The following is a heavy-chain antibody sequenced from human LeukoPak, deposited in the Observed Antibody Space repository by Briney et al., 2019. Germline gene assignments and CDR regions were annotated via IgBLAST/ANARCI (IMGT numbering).Heavy chain of an antibody. J-gene: IGHJ1*01. Sequence: GGSLRLSCAASGFTFSSYSMNWVRQAPGKGLEWVSSISSSSSYIYYADSVKGRFTISRDNAKNSLYLQMNSLRAEDTAVYYCARDGEYCDILTGYYNLEYFQHWGQGTLVTVSS. CDR1: GFTFSSYS. CDR3: ARDGEYCDILTGYYNLEYFQH. D-gene: IGHD3-9*01. CDR2: ISSSSSYI. V-gene: IGHV3-21*01.